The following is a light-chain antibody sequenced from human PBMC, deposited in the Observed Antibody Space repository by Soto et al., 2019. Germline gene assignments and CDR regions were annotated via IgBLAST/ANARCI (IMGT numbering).Light chain of an antibody. J-gene: IGKJ1*01. CDR3: QHYNSYSEA. CDR1: QTISSW. V-gene: IGKV1-5*03. Sequence: DIQMTQSPSTLSGSVGDRVTITCRASQTISSWLAWYQQKPGKAPKLLIYKASTLKSGVPSRFSGSGSGTEFPLTISNLQPEDFATYYFQHYNSYSEAFGQGTKVELK. CDR2: KAS.